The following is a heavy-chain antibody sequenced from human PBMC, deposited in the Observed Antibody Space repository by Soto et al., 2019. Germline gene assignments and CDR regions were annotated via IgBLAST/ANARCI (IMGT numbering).Heavy chain of an antibody. V-gene: IGHV3-74*01. CDR2: IDTSGSST. CDR3: AKDSWYFDL. Sequence: VGSLRLSCEASGFIFTNFWMHWVRQVPGKGLVWVSRIDTSGSSTSYADSVKGRFTTSRDNAKNTVPLQMNSLRAEDTGVYYCAKDSWYFDLWSQGSLVTVSS. J-gene: IGHJ4*02. CDR1: GFIFTNFW. D-gene: IGHD6-13*01.